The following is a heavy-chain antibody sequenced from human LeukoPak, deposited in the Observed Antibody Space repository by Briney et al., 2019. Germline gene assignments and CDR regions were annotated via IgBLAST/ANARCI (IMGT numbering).Heavy chain of an antibody. CDR3: ARQGYSYGYPNWFDP. D-gene: IGHD5-18*01. J-gene: IGHJ5*02. CDR1: GGSISSDSYY. Sequence: SETLSLTCTVSGGSISSDSYYWAWIRQPPGKGLEWIASIYYSGSTYYNPSLKSRVTISVDTSKNQFSLKLSSVTAADTAVYYCARQGYSYGYPNWFDPWGQGTLVTVSS. V-gene: IGHV4-39*01. CDR2: IYYSGST.